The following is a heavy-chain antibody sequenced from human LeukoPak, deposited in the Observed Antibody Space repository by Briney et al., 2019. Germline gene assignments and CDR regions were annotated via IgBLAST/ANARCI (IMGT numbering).Heavy chain of an antibody. CDR1: GYTFTRYD. CDR3: ATGTRGSYIPDY. CDR2: MNPKSGNT. J-gene: IGHJ4*02. Sequence: ASVKVSCKASGYTFTRYDINWVRQATGQGLEWMGWMNPKSGNTGHAQKFQGRVTITRDTSISTVYMELSSLRSEDTAVYYCATGTRGSYIPDYWGQGTLVTVSS. V-gene: IGHV1-8*03. D-gene: IGHD1-26*01.